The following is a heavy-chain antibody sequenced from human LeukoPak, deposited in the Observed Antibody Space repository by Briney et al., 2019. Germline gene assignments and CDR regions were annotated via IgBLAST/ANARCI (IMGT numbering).Heavy chain of an antibody. J-gene: IGHJ4*02. CDR3: AALSHCGGDCYSDNYCGY. Sequence: ASVKVSCKASGYTFTSYYMHWVRQAPGQGLEWMGIINPSCGSTSYAQKFQGRVTMTRDTSTSTVYMELSSLRSEDMAVYYCAALSHCGGDCYSDNYCGYWGQGTLVTVSS. D-gene: IGHD2-21*02. CDR2: INPSCGST. V-gene: IGHV1-46*01. CDR1: GYTFTSYY.